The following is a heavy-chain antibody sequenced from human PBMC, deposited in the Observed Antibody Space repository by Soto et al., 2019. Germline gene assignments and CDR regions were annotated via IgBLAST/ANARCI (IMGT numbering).Heavy chain of an antibody. Sequence: VGSLRLSCSASGFTFSSYAMHWVRQAPGKGLEWVAVISYDGSNKYYADSVKGRFTVSRDNSKNTLYLQMNSLRAEDTAVYYCARGPSSLTRFDYWGQGTLVTVSS. V-gene: IGHV3-30-3*01. D-gene: IGHD2-2*01. CDR2: ISYDGSNK. J-gene: IGHJ4*02. CDR3: ARGPSSLTRFDY. CDR1: GFTFSSYA.